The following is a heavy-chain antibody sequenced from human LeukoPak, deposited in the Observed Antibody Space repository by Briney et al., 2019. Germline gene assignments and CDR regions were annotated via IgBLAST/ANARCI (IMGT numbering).Heavy chain of an antibody. V-gene: IGHV5-51*01. CDR3: ARKYSSSWYYFDY. J-gene: IGHJ4*02. CDR2: IYPGDSDT. Sequence: GESLKISCQGSGYSFTSYWIAWVRQMPGKGLEWMGIIYPGDSDTRYSPSFQGQVTISADKYISTAYLQWSSLKASDTAMYYCARKYSSSWYYFDYWGQGTLVTVSS. CDR1: GYSFTSYW. D-gene: IGHD6-13*01.